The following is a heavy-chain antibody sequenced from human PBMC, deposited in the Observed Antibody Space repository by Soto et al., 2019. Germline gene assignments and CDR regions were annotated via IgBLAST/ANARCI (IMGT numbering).Heavy chain of an antibody. CDR3: AKDATVNYDNAWGSYRYTSFDS. D-gene: IGHD3-16*02. CDR2: ISGSGDST. V-gene: IGHV3-23*01. CDR1: GFSFSSYA. Sequence: SQRLSCAASGFSFSSYAMSWVRQAPGKGLEWVSVISGSGDSTYYADSVQGRFTISRDNSKNTLYLQVNSLRAEDTAVYYCAKDATVNYDNAWGSYRYTSFDSWGQGTLVTVSS. J-gene: IGHJ4*02.